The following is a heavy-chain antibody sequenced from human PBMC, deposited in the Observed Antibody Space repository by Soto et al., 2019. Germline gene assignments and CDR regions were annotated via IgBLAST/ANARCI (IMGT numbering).Heavy chain of an antibody. CDR2: ISWNSGSI. D-gene: IGHD6-6*01. Sequence: GGSLRLSCAASGFTFDDYAMHWVRQAPGKGLEWVSGISWNSGSIGYADSVKGRFTISRDNAKNSLYLQMNSLRAEDTALYYCAKEGYISSPGGDHYYFDFWGQGTLVTVSS. J-gene: IGHJ4*02. CDR1: GFTFDDYA. CDR3: AKEGYISSPGGDHYYFDF. V-gene: IGHV3-9*01.